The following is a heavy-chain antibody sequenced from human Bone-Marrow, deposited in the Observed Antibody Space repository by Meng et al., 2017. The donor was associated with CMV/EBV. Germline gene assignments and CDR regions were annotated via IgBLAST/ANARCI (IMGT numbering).Heavy chain of an antibody. V-gene: IGHV3-9*01. Sequence: SLRLSCAASGFTFDDYAMHWVRQAPGKGLEWVSGIRWNSGSIGYADSVKGRFTFSRDNAKNSLYLQMNSLRSEDTALDYCAKDMAGSNTNLFDPWGQGTLVTVSS. CDR2: IRWNSGSI. CDR1: GFTFDDYA. J-gene: IGHJ5*02. CDR3: AKDMAGSNTNLFDP. D-gene: IGHD6-19*01.